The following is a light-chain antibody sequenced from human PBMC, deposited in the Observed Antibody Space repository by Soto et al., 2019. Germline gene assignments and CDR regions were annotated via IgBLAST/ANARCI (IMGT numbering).Light chain of an antibody. V-gene: IGKV3-15*01. CDR2: DVS. CDR1: QGVTTN. J-gene: IGKJ5*01. CDR3: QKYNNRPFS. Sequence: IVMTQSAATLSVSPGERATLSCRAGQGVTTNYAWYQQKSGQSPRLLIYDVSIRATGVPARFSGTGAETDFTTIISGLQSEDSAVYFYQKYNNRPFSFGQGTRLEIK.